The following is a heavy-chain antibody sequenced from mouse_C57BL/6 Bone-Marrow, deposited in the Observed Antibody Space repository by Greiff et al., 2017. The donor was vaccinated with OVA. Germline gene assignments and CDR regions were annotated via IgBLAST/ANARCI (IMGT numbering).Heavy chain of an antibody. J-gene: IGHJ3*01. CDR1: GFTFSDYG. CDR2: ISNLAYSI. CDR3: ARPIYYYGSEFAY. Sequence: EVQLVESGGGLVQPGGSLKLSCAASGFTFSDYGMAWVRQAPRKGPEWVAFISNLAYSIYYADTVTGRFTISRENAKNTLYLEMSSLRSEDTAMYYCARPIYYYGSEFAYWGQGTLVTVSA. D-gene: IGHD1-1*01. V-gene: IGHV5-15*01.